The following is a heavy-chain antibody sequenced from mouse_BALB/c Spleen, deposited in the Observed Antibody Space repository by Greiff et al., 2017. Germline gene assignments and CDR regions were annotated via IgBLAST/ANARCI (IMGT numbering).Heavy chain of an antibody. CDR3: ARRGGLGTLYAMDY. CDR1: GYTFTSYW. D-gene: IGHD3-1*01. V-gene: IGHV1S81*02. CDR2: INPSNGRT. Sequence: QVQLQQPGAELVKPGASVKLSCKASGYTFTSYWMHWVKQRPGQGLEWIGEINPSNGRTNYNEKFKSKATLTVDKSSSTAYMQLSSLTSEDSAVYYCARRGGLGTLYAMDYWGQGTSVTVSS. J-gene: IGHJ4*01.